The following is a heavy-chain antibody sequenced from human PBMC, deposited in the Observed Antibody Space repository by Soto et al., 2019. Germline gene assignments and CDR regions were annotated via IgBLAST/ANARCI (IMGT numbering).Heavy chain of an antibody. J-gene: IGHJ6*02. D-gene: IGHD2-2*01. CDR2: ISGSGGST. V-gene: IGHV3-23*01. CDR3: AKVRTSLGYCSSTSCQQTIYYYYGMDV. CDR1: GFTFSSYA. Sequence: GGSLRLSCAASGFTFSSYAMSWVRQAPGKGLEWVSAISGSGGSTYYADSVKGRFTISRDDSKNTLYLQMNSLRAEDTAVYYCAKVRTSLGYCSSTSCQQTIYYYYGMDVWGQGTTVTVSS.